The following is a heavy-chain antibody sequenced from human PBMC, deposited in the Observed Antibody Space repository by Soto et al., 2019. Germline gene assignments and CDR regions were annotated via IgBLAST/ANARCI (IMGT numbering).Heavy chain of an antibody. CDR3: TTDPLSFPRCLEWFTTSSGYFDY. D-gene: IGHD3-3*01. CDR2: IKSKTDGGTT. J-gene: IGHJ4*02. Sequence: PGGSLRLSCAASGFTFSNAWMNWVRQAPGKGLEWVGRIKSKTDGGTTDYAAPVKGRFTISRDDSKNTLYLQMNSLKTEDTAVYYCTTDPLSFPRCLEWFTTSSGYFDYWGQGTLVTVSS. V-gene: IGHV3-15*07. CDR1: GFTFSNAW.